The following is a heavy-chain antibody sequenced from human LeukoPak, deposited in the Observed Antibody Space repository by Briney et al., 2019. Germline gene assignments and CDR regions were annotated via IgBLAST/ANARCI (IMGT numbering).Heavy chain of an antibody. CDR2: IYYSGST. CDR3: ARNRGVCSGGSCYSYWFDP. CDR1: GYSISRGYY. J-gene: IGHJ5*02. V-gene: IGHV4-38-2*02. Sequence: SETLSLTCTVSGYSISRGYYWGWIRQPPGMGLEWIGYIYYSGSTTYNPSLKSRVTISVDTSKNQFSLKLSSVTAADTAVYYCARNRGVCSGGSCYSYWFDPWGQGTLVTVSS. D-gene: IGHD2-15*01.